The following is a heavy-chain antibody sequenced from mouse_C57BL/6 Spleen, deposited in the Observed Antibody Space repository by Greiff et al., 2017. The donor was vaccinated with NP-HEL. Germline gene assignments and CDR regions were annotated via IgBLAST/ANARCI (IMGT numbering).Heavy chain of an antibody. D-gene: IGHD2-3*01. CDR2: IYPGDGDT. CDR1: GYAFSSSW. CDR3: AIYAGYYEDAMDY. J-gene: IGHJ4*01. Sequence: VQLQQSGPELVKPGASVKISCKASGYAFSSSWMNWVKQRPGKGLEWIGRIYPGDGDTNYNGKFKGKATLTADKSSSTAYMQLSSLTSEDSAVYFCAIYAGYYEDAMDYWGQGTSVTVSS. V-gene: IGHV1-82*01.